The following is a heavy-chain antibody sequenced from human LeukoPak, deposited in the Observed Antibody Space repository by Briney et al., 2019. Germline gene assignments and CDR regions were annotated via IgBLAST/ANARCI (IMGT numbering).Heavy chain of an antibody. CDR1: GFTFSSYA. CDR3: ARGGTIFGVVTYFDY. Sequence: PGGSLRLSCAAPGFTFSSYAMHWVRQAPGKGLEWVAVISYDGSNKYYADSVKGRFTISRDNSKNTLYLQMNSLRAEDTAVYYCARGGTIFGVVTYFDYWGQGTLVTVSS. D-gene: IGHD3-3*01. J-gene: IGHJ4*02. CDR2: ISYDGSNK. V-gene: IGHV3-30*04.